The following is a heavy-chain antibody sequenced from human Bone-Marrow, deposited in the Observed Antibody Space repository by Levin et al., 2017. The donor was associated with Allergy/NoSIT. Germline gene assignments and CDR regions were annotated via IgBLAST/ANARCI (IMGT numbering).Heavy chain of an antibody. V-gene: IGHV3-66*01. J-gene: IGHJ4*02. CDR1: EFVVSKNY. Sequence: PPGGSLRLSCEASEFVVSKNYMSWVRQAPGKGLEWVSFIYSGGVTHYAESVKGRFTISRDSTKNTLYLHMNNLKVEDTAIYYCMRRWQWAQGTLVTVS. CDR2: IYSGGVT. D-gene: IGHD5-24*01. CDR3: MRRWQ.